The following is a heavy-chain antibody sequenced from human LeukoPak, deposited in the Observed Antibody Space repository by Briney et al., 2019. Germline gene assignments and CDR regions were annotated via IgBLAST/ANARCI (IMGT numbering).Heavy chain of an antibody. D-gene: IGHD6-19*01. CDR3: AILIVAGTHFDY. J-gene: IGHJ4*02. Sequence: ASVKVPCKVSGYTFTDYYMQWVQQAPGKGLEWMELVDPEDGETIYAEKFQGRVTITADTSTDTAYMELSSLRSEDTAVYYCAILIVAGTHFDYWGQGTLVTVSS. CDR2: VDPEDGET. CDR1: GYTFTDYY. V-gene: IGHV1-69-2*01.